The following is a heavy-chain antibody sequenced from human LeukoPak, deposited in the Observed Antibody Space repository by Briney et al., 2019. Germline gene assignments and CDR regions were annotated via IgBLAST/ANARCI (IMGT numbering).Heavy chain of an antibody. J-gene: IGHJ6*02. CDR3: ARVGESGAAPEGIYGMDV. CDR2: IFTTGST. Sequence: SETLSLTCTVSGGSVSSYYWNWIRQPAGKGLEWIGRIFTTGSTNYNPSLKSRVTMSLDTSKNQFSLKLSSLTAADTAVYYCARVGESGAAPEGIYGMDVWGQGTTVIVSS. CDR1: GGSVSSYY. D-gene: IGHD6-25*01. V-gene: IGHV4-4*07.